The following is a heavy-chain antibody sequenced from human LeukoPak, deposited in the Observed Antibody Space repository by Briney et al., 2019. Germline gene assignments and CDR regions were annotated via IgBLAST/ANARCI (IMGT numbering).Heavy chain of an antibody. CDR1: GFTFSSYS. V-gene: IGHV3-48*01. Sequence: PGGSLRLSCAASGFTFSSYSMNWVRQAPGKGLEWVSYISISSSIIYYADSVKGRFTISRDNAKNSLYLQMNSLRAEDTAVYYCARETSGYSYGYTDYWGQGTLVTVSS. J-gene: IGHJ4*02. CDR3: ARETSGYSYGYTDY. CDR2: ISISSSII. D-gene: IGHD5-18*01.